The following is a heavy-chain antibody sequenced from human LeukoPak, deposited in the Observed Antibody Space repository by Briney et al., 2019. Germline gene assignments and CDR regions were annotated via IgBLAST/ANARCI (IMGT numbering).Heavy chain of an antibody. J-gene: IGHJ6*02. CDR2: INSDGSST. V-gene: IGHV3-74*01. CDR3: ARGSEGAAAGTDYYYYYGMDV. CDR1: GFTFSSYW. D-gene: IGHD6-13*01. Sequence: GGSLRLSCAASGFTFSSYWMHWVRQAPGKGLVWVSRINSDGSSTSYADSVKGRFTISRDNAKNTLYLQMNSLRAEDTAVYYCARGSEGAAAGTDYYYYYGMDVWGQGTTVTVSS.